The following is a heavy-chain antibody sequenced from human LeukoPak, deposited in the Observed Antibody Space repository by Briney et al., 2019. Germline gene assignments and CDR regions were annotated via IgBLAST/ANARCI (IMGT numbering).Heavy chain of an antibody. CDR1: GFTFSSYS. Sequence: HPGGSLRLSCAAPGFTFSSYSMNWVRQAPGKGLEWVSYISSSGSTIYYADSVKGRFTISRDNAKNSLYLQMNSLRAEDTAVYYCAELGITMIGGVWGKGTTVTISS. D-gene: IGHD3-10*02. CDR2: ISSSGSTI. CDR3: AELGITMIGGV. J-gene: IGHJ6*04. V-gene: IGHV3-48*04.